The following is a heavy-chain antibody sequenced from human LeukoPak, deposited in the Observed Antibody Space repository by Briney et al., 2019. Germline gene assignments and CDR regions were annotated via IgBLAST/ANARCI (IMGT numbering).Heavy chain of an antibody. D-gene: IGHD5-24*01. CDR3: ARPSPPGDGYNPCDY. CDR1: GFIFSSYA. V-gene: IGHV3-30*04. J-gene: IGHJ4*02. Sequence: GRSLRLSCEASGFIFSSYAMHWVRQAPGKGLEWAAFISYGGSDKYYADSVKGRFTISRDNSKNTLYLQMNSLIPEDTAVYYCARPSPPGDGYNPCDYWGPGALVIVSS. CDR2: ISYGGSDK.